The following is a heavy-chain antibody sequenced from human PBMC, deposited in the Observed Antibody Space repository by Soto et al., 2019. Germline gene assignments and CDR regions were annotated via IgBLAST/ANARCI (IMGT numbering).Heavy chain of an antibody. CDR1: GGTFSSYA. V-gene: IGHV1-69*05. CDR2: IIPIFGTA. CDR3: AREGRDSSSWYLEPLYYYFYGMDV. Sequence: GASVKVSCKASGGTFSSYAISWVRQAPGQGLEWMGGIIPIFGTANYAQKFQGRVTITTGKSTSTAYMELSSLRSEDTAVYYWAREGRDSSSWYLEPLYYYFYGMDVWGQGTTVTVSS. D-gene: IGHD6-13*01. J-gene: IGHJ6*02.